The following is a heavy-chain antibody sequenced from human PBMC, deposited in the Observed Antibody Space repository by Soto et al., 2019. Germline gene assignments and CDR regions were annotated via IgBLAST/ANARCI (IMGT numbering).Heavy chain of an antibody. CDR3: ARDGRKGGYLDY. J-gene: IGHJ4*02. CDR1: GYAFNNYG. V-gene: IGHV1-18*01. D-gene: IGHD5-12*01. Sequence: ASVKVSCXASGYAFNNYGISWVRQAPGQGLEWMGWISVYNGNTNYARKVQGRVTMTTDTSTSTAYMELRSLRPDDTAVYYCARDGRKGGYLDYWGQGTVVTV. CDR2: ISVYNGNT.